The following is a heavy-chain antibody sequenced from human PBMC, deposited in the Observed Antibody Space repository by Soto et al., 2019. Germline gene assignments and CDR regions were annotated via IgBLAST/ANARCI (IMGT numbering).Heavy chain of an antibody. CDR2: ISSGGSDE. J-gene: IGHJ4*02. CDR3: AREIGYSSYFDY. Sequence: QVQLVESGGGVVQPGKSLRLSCAASGFAFSNYVMHWVRQAPGQGLEWVAGISSGGSDEFYADSVKDRFTISRDNSKNMMYLRMKSLRAEDTAVYYCAREIGYSSYFDYWGQGSLVTVST. D-gene: IGHD2-15*01. V-gene: IGHV3-30*03. CDR1: GFAFSNYV.